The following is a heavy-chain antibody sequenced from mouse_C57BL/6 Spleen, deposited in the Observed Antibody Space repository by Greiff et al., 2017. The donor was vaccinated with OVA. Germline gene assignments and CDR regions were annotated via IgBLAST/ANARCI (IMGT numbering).Heavy chain of an antibody. J-gene: IGHJ3*01. CDR1: GYTFTSYC. CDR3: ARSGYSNYGAWFGY. Sequence: QVQLQQSGAELVKPGASVKMSCKASGYTFTSYCITWVKQRPGQGLEWIGEIYPGSGSTNYNEKFKSKATLPVDTSSCTSYMQLSRLTSEDCGVYYCARSGYSNYGAWFGYWGQGTLVTVST. D-gene: IGHD2-5*01. CDR2: IYPGSGST. V-gene: IGHV1-55*01.